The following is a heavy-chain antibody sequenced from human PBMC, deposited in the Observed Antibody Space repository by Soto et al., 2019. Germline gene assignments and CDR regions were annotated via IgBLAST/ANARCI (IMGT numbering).Heavy chain of an antibody. J-gene: IGHJ5*02. CDR1: GYTFTSYD. D-gene: IGHD3-10*01. CDR2: MNPNSGNT. Sequence: QVQLVQSGAEVKKPGASVKVSCKASGYTFTSYDINWVRQATGQGLEWMGWMNPNSGNTGYAQKFQGRVTMTRNTSISTAYMELSSQRSEDTAVYYCARKRYYGSGSYSDNWFDPWGQGTLVTVSA. V-gene: IGHV1-8*01. CDR3: ARKRYYGSGSYSDNWFDP.